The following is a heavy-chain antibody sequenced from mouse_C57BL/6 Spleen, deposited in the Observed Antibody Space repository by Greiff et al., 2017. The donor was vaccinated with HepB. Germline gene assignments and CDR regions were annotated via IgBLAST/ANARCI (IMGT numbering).Heavy chain of an antibody. CDR3: TRNPYYYSNYGYFDV. V-gene: IGHV5-9-1*02. Sequence: EVKLVESGEGLVKPGGSLKLSCAASGFTFSSYAMSWVRQTPEKRLEWVAYISSGGDYIYYADTVKGRFTISRDNARNTLYLQMSSLKSEDTAMYYCTRNPYYYSNYGYFDVWGTGTTVTVSS. CDR2: ISSGGDYI. J-gene: IGHJ1*03. CDR1: GFTFSSYA. D-gene: IGHD2-5*01.